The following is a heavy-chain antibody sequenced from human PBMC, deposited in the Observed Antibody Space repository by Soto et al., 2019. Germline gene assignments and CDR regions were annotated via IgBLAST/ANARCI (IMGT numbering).Heavy chain of an antibody. J-gene: IGHJ5*02. CDR3: GRFGSSWYGWFDP. D-gene: IGHD6-13*01. CDR2: ISNSEST. CDR1: GVSISPYY. V-gene: IGHV4-59*08. Sequence: QVQLQESGPGLVKPSETLSLTCTVSGVSISPYYWTWIRQPPGKGLEWIGYISNSESTTYNPSLRSQVXXSXVXXKSQISLNVPSVTAADTAVYYCGRFGSSWYGWFDPWGQGTLVTVSS.